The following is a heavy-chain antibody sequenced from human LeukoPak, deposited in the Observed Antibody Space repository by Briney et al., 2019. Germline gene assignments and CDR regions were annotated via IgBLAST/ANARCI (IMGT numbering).Heavy chain of an antibody. D-gene: IGHD3-10*01. CDR3: ARAMVRGVRLGGY. V-gene: IGHV1-8*01. J-gene: IGHJ4*02. CDR2: MNPNSGNA. Sequence: ASVKVSCKASGYTFTSYDINWVRQATGQGLEWMGWMNPNSGNAGYAQKFPGRVTMTRNTSISTAYMELSSLRSEDTAVYYCARAMVRGVRLGGYWGQGTLVTVSS. CDR1: GYTFTSYD.